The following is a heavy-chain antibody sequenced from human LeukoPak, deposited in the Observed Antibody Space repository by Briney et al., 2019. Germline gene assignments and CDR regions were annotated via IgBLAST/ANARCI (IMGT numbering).Heavy chain of an antibody. CDR1: GYIFTSYN. D-gene: IGHD3-10*01. V-gene: IGHV1-46*01. CDR2: INSSGGST. J-gene: IGHJ4*02. CDR3: ARPSGYYYGSGSYSY. Sequence: ASVKVSCKASGYIFTSYNMYWVRQAPGQGLEWMGIINSSGGSTNYAQKSQGRVTMTRDTSTSTVYMELSSLRSEDTAVYYCARPSGYYYGSGSYSYWGQGTLVTVSS.